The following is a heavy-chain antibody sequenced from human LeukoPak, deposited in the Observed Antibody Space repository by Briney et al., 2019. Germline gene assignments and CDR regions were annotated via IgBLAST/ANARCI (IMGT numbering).Heavy chain of an antibody. J-gene: IGHJ5*02. CDR2: INHSGST. CDR1: GYSISSGYY. CDR3: ARRARIVRGVMGWFDP. Sequence: SETLSLTCTVSGYSISSGYYWSWIRQPPGKGLEWIGEINHSGSTNYNPSLKSRVTISVDTSKNQFSLKLSSVTAADTAVYYCARRARIVRGVMGWFDPWGQGTLVTVSS. V-gene: IGHV4-38-2*02. D-gene: IGHD3-10*02.